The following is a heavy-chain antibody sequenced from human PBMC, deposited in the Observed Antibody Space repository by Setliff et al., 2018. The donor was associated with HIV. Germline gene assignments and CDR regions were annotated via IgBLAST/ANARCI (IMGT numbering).Heavy chain of an antibody. CDR3: GRGVLYGLSEY. J-gene: IGHJ4*02. CDR1: GNTLRNNV. CDR2: VIPVFGEP. D-gene: IGHD3-10*01. V-gene: IGHV1-69*15. Sequence: KVPCQASGNTLRNNVINWVRQAPGQGLEWVGSVIPVFGEPHYAQRFQGRVTITADRSSNTAYMEIMSLRSDDTATYYCGRGVLYGLSEYWGPGSLVTAPQ.